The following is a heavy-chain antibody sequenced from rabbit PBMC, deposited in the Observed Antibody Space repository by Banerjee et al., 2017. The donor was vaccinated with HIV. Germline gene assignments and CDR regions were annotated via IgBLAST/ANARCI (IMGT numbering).Heavy chain of an antibody. Sequence: QSLEESGGGLVKPEGSLTLTCKASGFDLSSYYYMCWVRQAPGKGLEVVACIYSSNGDKWYASWVNGRFTISRSTSLNTVDLKMTSLTVADTATYFCARDLAGVIGWNFSLWGQGTLVTVS. CDR3: ARDLAGVIGWNFSL. J-gene: IGHJ4*01. V-gene: IGHV1S43*01. D-gene: IGHD4-1*01. CDR1: GFDLSSYYY. CDR2: IYSSNGDK.